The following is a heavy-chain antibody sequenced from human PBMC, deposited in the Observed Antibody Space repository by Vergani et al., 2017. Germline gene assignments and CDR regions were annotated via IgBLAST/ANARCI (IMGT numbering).Heavy chain of an antibody. CDR1: GGSISRRRG. J-gene: IGHJ4*02. CDR3: ARAAAAKGTWPFDY. Sequence: QVQLQESGPGLVKPSGTLSLTCAVSGGSISRRRGWRWVPQPPGKGLEWIGEIYHSGSTNYNPSLKGRVTISVDKSKNQFALKLSSVTAAATAGYSCARAAAAKGTWPFDYWGQGTLVTVSS. CDR2: IYHSGST. D-gene: IGHD2-2*01. V-gene: IGHV4-4*02.